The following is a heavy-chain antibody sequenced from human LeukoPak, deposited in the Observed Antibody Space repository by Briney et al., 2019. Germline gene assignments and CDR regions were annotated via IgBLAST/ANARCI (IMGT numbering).Heavy chain of an antibody. CDR3: ARSAGVNYFDY. Sequence: SQTLSLTCTVFGGSISSGNCYWNWIRQHPGKGLEWIGYIYYSESTYSNPSLKSRVTISIDTSKNQFSLKLSSVTVADTAVYFCARSAGVNYFDYWGQGTLVTVSS. CDR2: IYYSEST. J-gene: IGHJ4*02. CDR1: GGSISSGNCY. V-gene: IGHV4-31*03. D-gene: IGHD7-27*01.